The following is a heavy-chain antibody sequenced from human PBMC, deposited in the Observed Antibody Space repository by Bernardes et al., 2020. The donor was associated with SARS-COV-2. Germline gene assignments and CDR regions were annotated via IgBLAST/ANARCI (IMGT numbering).Heavy chain of an antibody. Sequence: GGSLRLSCAASGFTFFSDAMAWVRQAPGKGLEWVSAISGRTDTTYYADSVKGRFTISRDNSKNTLYLQMNSLRAEDTAVYYCAKDTIRGVITHYYYYGMDVWGQGTTVTVSS. CDR1: GFTFFSDA. CDR2: ISGRTDTT. CDR3: AKDTIRGVITHYYYYGMDV. D-gene: IGHD3-16*02. V-gene: IGHV3-23*01. J-gene: IGHJ6*02.